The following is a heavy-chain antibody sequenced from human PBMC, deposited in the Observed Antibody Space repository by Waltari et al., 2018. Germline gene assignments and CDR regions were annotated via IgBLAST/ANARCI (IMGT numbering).Heavy chain of an antibody. Sequence: QLQLQESGSGLVKPSQTLSLTCAVSGGSISSGGYSWSWIRQPPGKGLEWIGYIYHSGSTYYNPSLKSRVTISVDRSKNQFSLKLSSVTAADTAVYYCARDVSRPGYGTAFDIWGQGTMVTVSS. CDR3: ARDVSRPGYGTAFDI. D-gene: IGHD4-17*01. CDR1: GGSISSGGYS. J-gene: IGHJ3*02. V-gene: IGHV4-30-2*01. CDR2: IYHSGST.